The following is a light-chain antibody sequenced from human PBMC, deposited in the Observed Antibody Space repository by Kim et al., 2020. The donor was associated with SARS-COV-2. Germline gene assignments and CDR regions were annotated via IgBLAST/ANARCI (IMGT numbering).Light chain of an antibody. CDR2: DAS. Sequence: LSASVGDRVTITCRATQTFGSWLAWYQHKPGKAPKLLIYDASTLENGVPSRFSGSGSGTEFTLTISSLQPDDVATYYCQQYSIYSTFGQGTKLEI. CDR3: QQYSIYST. V-gene: IGKV1-5*01. J-gene: IGKJ2*01. CDR1: QTFGSW.